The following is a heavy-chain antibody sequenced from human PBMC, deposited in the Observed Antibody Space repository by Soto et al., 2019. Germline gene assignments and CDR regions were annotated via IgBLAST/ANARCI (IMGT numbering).Heavy chain of an antibody. V-gene: IGHV4-34*01. CDR2: ICHGGST. CDR1: GASFSGYC. D-gene: IGHD1-26*01. Sequence: SETLSLTCAVYGASFSGYCWTWIRQPPGKGLEWIGEICHGGSTNYNPPLKSRATISLDTSKSQFSLRLSSVTAADTAVYYCTRVNPRGGYLNGFDIWAQGTMVTVSS. CDR3: TRVNPRGGYLNGFDI. J-gene: IGHJ3*02.